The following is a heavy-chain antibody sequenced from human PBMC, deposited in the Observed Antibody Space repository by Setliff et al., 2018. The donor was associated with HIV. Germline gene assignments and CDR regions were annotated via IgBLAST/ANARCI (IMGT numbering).Heavy chain of an antibody. J-gene: IGHJ5*02. Sequence: PSETLSLTCAVYGGSFSNYYWSWIRQPPVKGLEWIGEINHSGSTNYNPSLKSRVTISVDTSKNQFSLKLCSVTAADTAVYYCAKVPRVTLIRGVIEGAWFDPWGQGTLVTVSS. CDR2: INHSGST. CDR1: GGSFSNYY. D-gene: IGHD3-10*01. CDR3: AKVPRVTLIRGVIEGAWFDP. V-gene: IGHV4-34*01.